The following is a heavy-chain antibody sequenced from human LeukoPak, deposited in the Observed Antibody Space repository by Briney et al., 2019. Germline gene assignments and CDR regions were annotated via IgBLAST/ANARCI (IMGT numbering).Heavy chain of an antibody. J-gene: IGHJ4*02. V-gene: IGHV1-8*01. Sequence: ASVKVSCKTSGYTFTSYDINWVRQATGQGLEWMGGMNPNSGNAVYAQKFQGRVTMTRNTSISTAYMELSSLRPEDTAFYYCARSDPYYYDRSGYPKNDYWGQGTLVTVSS. CDR1: GYTFTSYD. CDR3: ARSDPYYYDRSGYPKNDY. D-gene: IGHD3-22*01. CDR2: MNPNSGNA.